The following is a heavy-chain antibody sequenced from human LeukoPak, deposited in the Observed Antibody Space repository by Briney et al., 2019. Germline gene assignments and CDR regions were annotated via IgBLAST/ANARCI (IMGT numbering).Heavy chain of an antibody. J-gene: IGHJ4*02. D-gene: IGHD4-17*01. Sequence: SGTLSLTCAVSGRSISSSNWWSWVRPPPGKGLEWIGEIYHSGSTNYNPSLKSRVTISVDKSKNQFSLKLNSVTAADTAVYYCARDRNDGDYFDYWGQGTLVTVSS. CDR3: ARDRNDGDYFDY. V-gene: IGHV4-4*02. CDR1: GRSISSSNW. CDR2: IYHSGST.